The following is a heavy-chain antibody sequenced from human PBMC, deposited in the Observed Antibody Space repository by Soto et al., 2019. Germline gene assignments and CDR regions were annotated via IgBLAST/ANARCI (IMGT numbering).Heavy chain of an antibody. V-gene: IGHV5-51*01. CDR2: IYPGDSQT. Sequence: GESLKISCKGSGYSFTANWIAWVRQMPGQGLEWMGIIYPGDSQTRYSPSFQGRVTISADKSISTAYLQWSSLKASDTAMYYCTRDLDYGGDTGNFYPWSQGTLVTVSS. CDR3: TRDLDYGGDTGNFYP. CDR1: GYSFTANW. D-gene: IGHD4-17*01. J-gene: IGHJ5*02.